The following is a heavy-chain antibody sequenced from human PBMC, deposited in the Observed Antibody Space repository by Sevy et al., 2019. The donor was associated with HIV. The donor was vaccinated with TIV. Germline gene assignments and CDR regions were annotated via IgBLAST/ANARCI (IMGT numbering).Heavy chain of an antibody. V-gene: IGHV3-30*04. Sequence: GGSLRLSCAGSGFTFSFYAMHWVRQAPGKGLEWVAVISYNGNNKKYADSVKGRFTISRDNSKNRVYLQMNSLRGEETAAYYCAREGLVPTATPDRYYFYGMDIWGQGTTVTVSS. J-gene: IGHJ6*02. CDR3: AREGLVPTATPDRYYFYGMDI. CDR1: GFTFSFYA. D-gene: IGHD2-2*01. CDR2: ISYNGNNK.